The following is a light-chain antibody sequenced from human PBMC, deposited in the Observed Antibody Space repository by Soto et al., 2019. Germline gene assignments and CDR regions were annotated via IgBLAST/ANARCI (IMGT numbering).Light chain of an antibody. Sequence: QLVLTQSSSASASLGSSVKVTCTLSSGHSSYIIAWHQQQPGKAPRYLMKLEGSGSYNRGSGVPDRFSGSSSGADRYLTISNVQSEDEADYYCETWDSNTRVFGGGTKVTVL. V-gene: IGLV4-60*03. J-gene: IGLJ3*02. CDR3: ETWDSNTRV. CDR1: SGHSSYI. CDR2: LEGSGSY.